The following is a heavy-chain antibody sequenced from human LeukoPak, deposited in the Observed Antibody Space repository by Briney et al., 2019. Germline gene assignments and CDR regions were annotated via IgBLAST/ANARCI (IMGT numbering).Heavy chain of an antibody. CDR3: ARDGEDSSGWSTYLGWSYYFDY. J-gene: IGHJ4*02. D-gene: IGHD6-19*01. CDR1: GFPFSSYS. CDR2: ISSSSIYI. Sequence: GGSLRLSCEASGFPFSSYSMNWVRQAPGKGLEWVSSISSSSIYIYYADSVKGRFTISRDNAKNSLYLQMNSLRAEDTAVYYCARDGEDSSGWSTYLGWSYYFDYWGQGTLVTVSS. V-gene: IGHV3-21*01.